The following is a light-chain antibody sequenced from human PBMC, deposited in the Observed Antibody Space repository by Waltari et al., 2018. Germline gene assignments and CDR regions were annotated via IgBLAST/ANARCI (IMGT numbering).Light chain of an antibody. CDR1: QSISSY. CDR3: QQSYSTPWT. V-gene: IGKV1-39*01. Sequence: DIQMTQSPSSLSASVGYRVTITCRASQSISSYLNWYQQKPGKAPKLLIYAASSLQSGVPPRFSGSGSGTDFTLTISSLQPEDFATYYCQQSYSTPWTFGQGTKVEIK. J-gene: IGKJ1*01. CDR2: AAS.